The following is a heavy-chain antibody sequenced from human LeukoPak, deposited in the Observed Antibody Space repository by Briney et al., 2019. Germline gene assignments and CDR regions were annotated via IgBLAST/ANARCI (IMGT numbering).Heavy chain of an antibody. D-gene: IGHD2-2*01. CDR3: ARLESAAAGGFDI. V-gene: IGHV5-51*01. Sequence: GESLKISCKGSGYSFISYWIGWVRQMPGKGLEWMGIIYPGDYDTRYSPSFQGLVTISADKSTSTAYLQWSSLKASDTAMYHCARLESAAAGGFDIWGQGTMVTVSS. CDR1: GYSFISYW. J-gene: IGHJ3*02. CDR2: IYPGDYDT.